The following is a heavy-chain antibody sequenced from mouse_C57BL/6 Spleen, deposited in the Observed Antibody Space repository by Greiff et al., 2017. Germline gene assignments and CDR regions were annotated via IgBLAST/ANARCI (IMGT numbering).Heavy chain of an antibody. CDR1: GYSFPGYY. V-gene: IGHV1-42*01. CDR2: INPSTGGT. CDR3: ARNYGSSYLDY. D-gene: IGHD1-1*01. Sequence: EVQLQQSGPELVKPGASVKISCKASGYSFPGYYTNWVKQSPEKSLEWIGEINPSTGGTTYNQKFKAKATLTVDKSSSTAYMQLKSLTSEDSAVYYCARNYGSSYLDYWGQGTTLTVSS. J-gene: IGHJ2*01.